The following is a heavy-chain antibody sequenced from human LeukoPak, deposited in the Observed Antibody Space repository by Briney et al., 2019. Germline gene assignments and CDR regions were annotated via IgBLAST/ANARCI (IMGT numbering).Heavy chain of an antibody. J-gene: IGHJ4*02. D-gene: IGHD3-10*01. V-gene: IGHV4-31*03. CDR1: GGSISSGGYY. CDR3: ARGTNDTMVRGVITTGAISFDY. Sequence: SETLSLTCTVSGGSISSGGYYWSWIRQHPGKGLEWIGYIYYSGSTYYNPSLKSRVTISVDTSKNQFSLKLSSVTAADTAVYYCARGTNDTMVRGVITTGAISFDYWGQGTLVTVSS. CDR2: IYYSGST.